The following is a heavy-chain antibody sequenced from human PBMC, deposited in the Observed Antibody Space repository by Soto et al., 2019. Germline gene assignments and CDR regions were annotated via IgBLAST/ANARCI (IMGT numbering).Heavy chain of an antibody. CDR3: ATTAAAQTGGKNWFDP. CDR1: GGSVSNKTYY. D-gene: IGHD6-13*01. J-gene: IGHJ5*02. V-gene: IGHV4-31*03. Sequence: SETLSLTCSVSGGSVSNKTYYWSRIRQPPGKRLEWIGYIYYSGSTYYNPSLKSRVTISVDTSKNQFSLKLSSVTAADTAVYYCATTAAAQTGGKNWFDPWGQGTLVTVSS. CDR2: IYYSGST.